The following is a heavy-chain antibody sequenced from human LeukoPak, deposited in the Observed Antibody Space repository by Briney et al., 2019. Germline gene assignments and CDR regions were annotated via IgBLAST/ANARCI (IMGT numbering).Heavy chain of an antibody. D-gene: IGHD5-24*01. Sequence: SETLSLTCTVSGASISSYYWSWIRQPPGRGLECIGYISYCGRTNYNPPLKSRVTISVDTSKNQFSLKLSSVTAADTAVYYCARSGGRDGYNFDYWGQGTLVTVSS. V-gene: IGHV4-59*01. CDR2: ISYCGRT. J-gene: IGHJ4*02. CDR3: ARSGGRDGYNFDY. CDR1: GASISSYY.